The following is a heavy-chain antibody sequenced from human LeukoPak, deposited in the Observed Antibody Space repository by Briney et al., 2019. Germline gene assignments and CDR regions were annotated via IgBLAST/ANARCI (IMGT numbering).Heavy chain of an antibody. Sequence: GGSLRLSCAASGFTFSSYGIHWVRQAPGKGLEWVAFIRYDGSNKYYTDSVKGRFTISRDNSKNTLYLQMNSLRAEDTAVYYCARDLTAHSYGYIEAFDIWGQGTMVTVSS. J-gene: IGHJ3*02. V-gene: IGHV3-30*02. CDR2: IRYDGSNK. CDR3: ARDLTAHSYGYIEAFDI. CDR1: GFTFSSYG. D-gene: IGHD5-18*01.